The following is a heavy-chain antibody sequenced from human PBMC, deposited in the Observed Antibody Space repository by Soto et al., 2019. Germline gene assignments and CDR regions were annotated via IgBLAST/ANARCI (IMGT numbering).Heavy chain of an antibody. CDR2: INAGNGNT. CDR3: ARGIRITIFGVVSNAEYFQH. V-gene: IGHV1-3*01. Sequence: QVPLVQSGAEVKKPGASVKVSCKASGYTFTSYAMHWVRQAPGQRLEWMGWINAGNGNTKYSQKFQGRATITRDTSASTAYMELSSLRSEDTAVYYCARGIRITIFGVVSNAEYFQHWGQGTLVTVSS. CDR1: GYTFTSYA. J-gene: IGHJ1*01. D-gene: IGHD3-3*01.